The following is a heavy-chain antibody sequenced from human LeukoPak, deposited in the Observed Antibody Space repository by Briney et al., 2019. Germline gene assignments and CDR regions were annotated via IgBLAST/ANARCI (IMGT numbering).Heavy chain of an antibody. D-gene: IGHD6-19*01. Sequence: PGGSLRLSCAASGFSFSDYAMHWVRQAPGKGLEWVAIISYDGSNKFHAGSVKGRFTISRDNSKKTLSLQMNSLRDEDTAVYYCASADNSAWHTFKSWGQGTLVIVSS. V-gene: IGHV3-30*04. CDR2: ISYDGSNK. CDR3: ASADNSAWHTFKS. CDR1: GFSFSDYA. J-gene: IGHJ5*02.